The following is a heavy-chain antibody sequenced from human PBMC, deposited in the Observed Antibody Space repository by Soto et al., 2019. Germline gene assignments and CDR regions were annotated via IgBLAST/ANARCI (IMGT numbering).Heavy chain of an antibody. V-gene: IGHV3-23*01. Sequence: GGSLRLSCAASGFTFSSYAISWVRQAPLMGLELVSAVSVIFGRTYYADSVKGRFAISRDDPKNTLYLQMKSLRAEDKAVYYFAKDQTFDPWGQGTLVTVSS. CDR3: AKDQTFDP. CDR2: VSVIFGRT. J-gene: IGHJ5*02. CDR1: GFTFSSYA.